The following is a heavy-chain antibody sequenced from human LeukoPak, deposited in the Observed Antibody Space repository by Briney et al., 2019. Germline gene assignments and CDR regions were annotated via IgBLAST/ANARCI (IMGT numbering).Heavy chain of an antibody. CDR1: GFTLSYYW. D-gene: IGHD1-1*01. CDR2: IQEDGSNR. J-gene: IGHJ3*02. CDR3: AREARGTRAAFDI. V-gene: IGHV3-7*01. Sequence: GGSLRLSCAASGFTLSYYWMGWVRQAPGKGLEWVANIQEDGSNRYYVGSVKGRFTISRDNAKNSVYLQMNSLRAEDTAVYYCAREARGTRAAFDIWGQGTMVTVS.